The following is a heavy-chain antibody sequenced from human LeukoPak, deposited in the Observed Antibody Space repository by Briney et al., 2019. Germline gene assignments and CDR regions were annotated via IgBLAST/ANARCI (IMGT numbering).Heavy chain of an antibody. J-gene: IGHJ4*02. CDR2: IYISGNT. CDR1: GGSISSYD. D-gene: IGHD3-10*01. Sequence: SETLSLTCTVSGGSISSYDWSLIRQPAGKGLEWIGRIYISGNTYYNSSLKSRVTMSVDTSKNQLSLKLSSVSAADTAVYYCAREIYGSGSCYFDYWGQGTPVTVSS. CDR3: AREIYGSGSCYFDY. V-gene: IGHV4-4*07.